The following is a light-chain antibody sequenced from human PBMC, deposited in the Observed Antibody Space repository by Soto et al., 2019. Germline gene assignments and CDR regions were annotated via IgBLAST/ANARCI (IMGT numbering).Light chain of an antibody. CDR3: QAWDSRSYVV. J-gene: IGLJ3*02. CDR2: QDN. V-gene: IGLV3-1*01. CDR1: KLGNKY. Sequence: SYELTQPPSVSVSPGQTAIITCSGDKLGNKYTCWYQQKPGQSPVLVIYQDNKRPSGIPERFSGSNSGNTATLTISGTQAMDEADYYCQAWDSRSYVVFGGGTKLTV.